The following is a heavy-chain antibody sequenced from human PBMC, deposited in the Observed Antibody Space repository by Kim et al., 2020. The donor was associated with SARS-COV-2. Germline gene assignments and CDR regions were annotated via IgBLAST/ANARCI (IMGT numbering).Heavy chain of an antibody. V-gene: IGHV4-34*01. Sequence: SETLSLTCTVDGGSFRGYHWSWIRQSPGKGLEWIGEIHDSGDTNYNPALKSRVTISADTSKKQFALKLTPVTAADTAVYFCARPPIYYYGSGSHSYFELWGSGTL. CDR1: GGSFRGYH. D-gene: IGHD3-10*01. CDR3: ARPPIYYYGSGSHSYFEL. CDR2: IHDSGDT. J-gene: IGHJ2*01.